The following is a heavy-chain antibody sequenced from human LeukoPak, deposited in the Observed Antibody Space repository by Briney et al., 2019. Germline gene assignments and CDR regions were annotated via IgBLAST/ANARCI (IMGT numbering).Heavy chain of an antibody. V-gene: IGHV4-59*01. CDR2: IYYSGST. D-gene: IGHD1-26*01. CDR1: GGSISSYY. CDR3: ARDSGSHTLGY. Sequence: SETLSLTCTVSGGSISSYYWSWIRQPPGKGLEWIGYIYYSGSTNYNPSLKSRVTISVDTSKNQFSLKLSSVTAADTAVYYCARDSGSHTLGYWGQGTLVTVSS. J-gene: IGHJ4*02.